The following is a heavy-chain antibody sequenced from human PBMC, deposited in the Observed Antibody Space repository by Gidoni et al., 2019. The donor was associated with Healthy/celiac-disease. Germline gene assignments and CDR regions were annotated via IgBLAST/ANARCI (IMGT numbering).Heavy chain of an antibody. J-gene: IGHJ4*02. D-gene: IGHD5-18*01. CDR1: GVTCSIYW. CDR2: RKQDGSEK. Sequence: EMQLVASGGGLVQPGRSLRLACAAAGVTCSIYWMSWFRQAPGNGLEWVANRKQDGSEKYYVDSVKGRFTISRDNAKNSLYLQMNSLRAEDTAVYYCARDRGAMVFWGQGTLVTVSS. CDR3: ARDRGAMVF. V-gene: IGHV3-7*01.